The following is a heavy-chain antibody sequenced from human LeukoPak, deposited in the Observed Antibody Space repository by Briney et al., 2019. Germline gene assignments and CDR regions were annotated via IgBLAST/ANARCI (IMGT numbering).Heavy chain of an antibody. Sequence: PSETLSLTCTVSGGSISSGDYYWSWIRQPPGKGLEWIGYIYYSGSTYYNPSLKSRVTISVDTSKSQFSLKLSSVTAADTAVYYCARAGLVVPAANFDYWGQGTLVTVSS. D-gene: IGHD2-2*01. CDR2: IYYSGST. CDR3: ARAGLVVPAANFDY. J-gene: IGHJ4*02. CDR1: GGSISSGDYY. V-gene: IGHV4-30-4*01.